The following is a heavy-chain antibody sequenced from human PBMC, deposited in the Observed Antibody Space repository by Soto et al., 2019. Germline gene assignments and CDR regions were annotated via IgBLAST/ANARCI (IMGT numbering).Heavy chain of an antibody. CDR2: VYTTGNT. V-gene: IGHV4-4*07. D-gene: IGHD4-4*01. Sequence: SETLSLTCTVSGGSIIRYYWSWIRQPAGKGLEWIGRVYTTGNTNYNPSLKSRVTMSVDTSKNQFSLKLSSVTAADTAMYVCERIDYSRQLAQYYYGMDVWGQGTTVTVSS. CDR3: ERIDYSRQLAQYYYGMDV. CDR1: GGSIIRYY. J-gene: IGHJ6*02.